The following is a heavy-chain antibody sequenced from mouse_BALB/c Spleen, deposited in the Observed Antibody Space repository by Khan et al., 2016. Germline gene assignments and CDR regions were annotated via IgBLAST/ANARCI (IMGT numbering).Heavy chain of an antibody. V-gene: IGHV3-1*02. CDR2: IHYSGST. Sequence: EVQLQESGPDLVKPSQSLSLTCTVTGYSITSGYSWHWIRQFPGNKLEWMGYIHYSGSTNYNPSLKSRISITRDTSKNQFFLQFNSVTTEDTATYYCVNGGYYGNYRAMDYWGQGTSVTVSS. CDR1: GYSITSGYS. CDR3: VNGGYYGNYRAMDY. J-gene: IGHJ4*01. D-gene: IGHD2-1*01.